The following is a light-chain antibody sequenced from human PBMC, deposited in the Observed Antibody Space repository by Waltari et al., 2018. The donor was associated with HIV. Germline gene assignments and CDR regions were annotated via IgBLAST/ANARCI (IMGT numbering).Light chain of an antibody. Sequence: EIVMTQSPATLSVSTGERATLSCRASQSVSRNLAWYQQKPGQAPRLLIYGASTRATGIPARFSGSGSGTEFTLTISSLQSEDFAVYYCQQYNNWPRRTFGQGTKVEIK. CDR1: QSVSRN. CDR2: GAS. CDR3: QQYNNWPRRT. J-gene: IGKJ1*01. V-gene: IGKV3-15*01.